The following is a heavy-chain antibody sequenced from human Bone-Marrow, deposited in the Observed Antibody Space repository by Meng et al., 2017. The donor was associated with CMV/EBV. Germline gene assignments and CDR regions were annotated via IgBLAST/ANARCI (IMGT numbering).Heavy chain of an antibody. CDR2: IYYSGST. CDR1: GGSIRSSY. J-gene: IGHJ4*02. CDR3: AGGSVEWLSIPSFDY. D-gene: IGHD3-3*01. V-gene: IGHV4-59*01. Sequence: SETLSLTCTASGGSIRSSYWTWIRQPPEKGLEWTGYIYYSGSTNYDPSLKSRVTISADTSKKQFFLKLSPVTAADTAVYYCAGGSVEWLSIPSFDYWGQGTLVTVSS.